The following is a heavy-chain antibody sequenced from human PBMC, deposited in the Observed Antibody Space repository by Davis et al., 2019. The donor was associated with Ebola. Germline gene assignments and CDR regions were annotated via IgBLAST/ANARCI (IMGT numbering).Heavy chain of an antibody. CDR2: INPNSGGT. CDR3: ARETRGYSYGSDAFDI. V-gene: IGHV1-2*04. Sequence: ASVKVSCKASGYTFTGYYMHWVRQAPGQGLEWMGWINPNSGGTNYAQKFQGWVTMTRDTSISTAYMELSRLRSDDTAVFYCARETRGYSYGSDAFDIWGQGTMVTVSS. J-gene: IGHJ3*02. D-gene: IGHD5-18*01. CDR1: GYTFTGYY.